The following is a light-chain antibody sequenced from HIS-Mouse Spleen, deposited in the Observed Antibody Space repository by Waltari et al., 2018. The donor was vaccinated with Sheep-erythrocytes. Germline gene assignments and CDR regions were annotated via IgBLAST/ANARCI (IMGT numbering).Light chain of an antibody. Sequence: SYELTQPPSVSVSPGQTARITCSGDALPKKYASLYQPKSGQPPWPVIYEDSKRPSGIPERFSGSSSGTMATLTISGAQVEDEADYYCYSTDSSGNHSNWVFGGGTKLTVL. CDR1: ALPKKY. V-gene: IGLV3-10*01. CDR2: EDS. J-gene: IGLJ3*02. CDR3: YSTDSSGNHSNWV.